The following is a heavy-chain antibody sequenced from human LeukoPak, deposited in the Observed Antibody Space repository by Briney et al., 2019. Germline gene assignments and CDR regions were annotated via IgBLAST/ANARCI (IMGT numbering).Heavy chain of an antibody. J-gene: IGHJ4*02. D-gene: IGHD3-10*01. CDR3: ARDPRYYFDSGSHYNLDY. CDR2: IRFDGSNT. V-gene: IGHV3-30*02. CDR1: GFTFHGYG. Sequence: PGGSLRLSCAASGFTFHGYGMHWVRQAPGKGLEWVAFIRFDGSNTYYADSVKGRFTISRDNSRNTLFLQMNSLRAEDTAFYYCARDPRYYFDSGSHYNLDYWGQGSQVIVSS.